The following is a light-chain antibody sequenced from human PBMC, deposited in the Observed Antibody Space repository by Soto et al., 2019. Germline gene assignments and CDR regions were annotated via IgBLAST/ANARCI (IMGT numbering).Light chain of an antibody. V-gene: IGKV1-39*01. CDR1: QSLGSW. CDR3: QQSYSTHPT. J-gene: IGKJ5*01. Sequence: DILMTQSPSTLSASVGDRVTITCRATQSLGSWLAWYQLKPGKAPNLLIYAASSLQSGVPSRFSGSGSGTDFTLTISSLQPEDFATYYCQQSYSTHPTFGRGTRLEIK. CDR2: AAS.